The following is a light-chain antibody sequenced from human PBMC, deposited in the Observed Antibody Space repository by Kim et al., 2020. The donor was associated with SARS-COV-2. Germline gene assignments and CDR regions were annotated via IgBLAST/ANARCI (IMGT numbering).Light chain of an antibody. Sequence: SYELTQPPSVSVAPGETARITCGGNNIGSKSVHWFQQKPGQAPVLVIYYDSDRPSGIPERFSGSNSENTATLTISRVEAGDEADYYCQVWDSSSDHWVFGGGTKLTIL. J-gene: IGLJ3*02. CDR2: YDS. CDR3: QVWDSSSDHWV. V-gene: IGLV3-21*04. CDR1: NIGSKS.